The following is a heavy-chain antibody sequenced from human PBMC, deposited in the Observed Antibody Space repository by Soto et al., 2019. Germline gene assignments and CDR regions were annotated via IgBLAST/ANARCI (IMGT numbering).Heavy chain of an antibody. V-gene: IGHV4-31*03. CDR3: ARSVFP. Sequence: SETLSLTCTVSGGSISSGYYYWNWNRQHPGKGLEWIGYIYYIGSTYYNPSLKSRVTISLDTSKNQFSLKLSSVTAADTAVYYCARSVFPWGQGTLVTV. CDR2: IYYIGST. CDR1: GGSISSGYYY. J-gene: IGHJ5*02.